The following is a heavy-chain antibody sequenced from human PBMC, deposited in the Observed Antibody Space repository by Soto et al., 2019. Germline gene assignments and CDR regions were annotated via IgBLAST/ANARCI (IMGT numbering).Heavy chain of an antibody. CDR3: ARSSVPTINRELLGGDFDY. Sequence: PGESLKISCKGSGYSFTSYWIGWVRQMPGKGLEWMGIIYPGDSDTRYSPSFQGQVTISADKSISTAYLQWSSLKASDTAMYYCARSSVPTINRELLGGDFDYWGQGTLVTVSS. D-gene: IGHD1-26*01. CDR2: IYPGDSDT. CDR1: GYSFTSYW. V-gene: IGHV5-51*01. J-gene: IGHJ4*02.